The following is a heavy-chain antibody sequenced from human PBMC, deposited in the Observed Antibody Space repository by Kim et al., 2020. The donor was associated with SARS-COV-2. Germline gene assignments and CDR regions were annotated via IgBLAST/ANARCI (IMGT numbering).Heavy chain of an antibody. Sequence: SETLSLTCTVSGGSISSSSYYWGWIRQPPGKGLEWIGSIYYSGSTYYNPSLKSRVTISVDTSKNQFSLKLSSVTAADTAVYYCARAGGRDIIAVAGTGAFDIWGQGTMVTVSS. V-gene: IGHV4-39*01. CDR2: IYYSGST. D-gene: IGHD6-19*01. J-gene: IGHJ3*02. CDR3: ARAGGRDIIAVAGTGAFDI. CDR1: GGSISSSSYY.